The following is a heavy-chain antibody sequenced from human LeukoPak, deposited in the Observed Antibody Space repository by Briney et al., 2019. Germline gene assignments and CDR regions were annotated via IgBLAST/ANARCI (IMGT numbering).Heavy chain of an antibody. Sequence: SETLSLTCAVYGGSFSGYYWSWIRQPPGKGLEWIGEINHSGSTNYNPSLKSRVTISVDTSKNQFSLKLSSVTAADTAVYYCARRNQMGYYYDSSGYRRGFDPWGQGTLVTVSS. V-gene: IGHV4-34*01. D-gene: IGHD3-22*01. J-gene: IGHJ5*02. CDR2: INHSGST. CDR3: ARRNQMGYYYDSSGYRRGFDP. CDR1: GGSFSGYY.